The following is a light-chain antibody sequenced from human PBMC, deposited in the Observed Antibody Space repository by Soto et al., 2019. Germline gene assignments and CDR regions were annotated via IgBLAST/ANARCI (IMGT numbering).Light chain of an antibody. Sequence: DIQLTQSPSFLSASVGDRVTITCRASQDISSYLAWYQKKPGKDPQLLIYASSTLQSGVPSRFSGSGSGTEFTLTISSLQTEEFATYYCQQLNSYLWTFGQGTKLDIK. CDR2: ASS. V-gene: IGKV1-9*01. CDR1: QDISSY. CDR3: QQLNSYLWT. J-gene: IGKJ1*01.